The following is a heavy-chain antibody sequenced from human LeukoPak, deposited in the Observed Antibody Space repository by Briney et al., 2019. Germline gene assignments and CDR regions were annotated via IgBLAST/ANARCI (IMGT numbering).Heavy chain of an antibody. D-gene: IGHD4-11*01. CDR3: AKGKAYNNLAWFDP. CDR2: ISSSGSTI. Sequence: PGGSLRLSCAASGFTFSSYEMNWVRQAPGKGLEWVSYISSSGSTIYYADSVKGRFTISRDNAKNSLYLQMNSLRAEDTAVYYCAKGKAYNNLAWFDPWGQGTLVTVSA. CDR1: GFTFSSYE. J-gene: IGHJ5*02. V-gene: IGHV3-48*03.